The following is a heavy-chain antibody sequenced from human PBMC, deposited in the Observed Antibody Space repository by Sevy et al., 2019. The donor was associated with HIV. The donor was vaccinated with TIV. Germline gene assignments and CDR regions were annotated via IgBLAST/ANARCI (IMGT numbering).Heavy chain of an antibody. Sequence: GGSLRLSCTASGFTFSSAWMSWVRQAPGKGLEWVGRIKSVFDGGEIDYAAPVKGRFSISREDSKTTVYLQMNSLKTDEPAVYYCITDPAYRGYDEEVINYYFYGMDVWGQGTTVTVSS. CDR2: IKSVFDGGEI. V-gene: IGHV3-15*01. CDR3: ITDPAYRGYDEEVINYYFYGMDV. D-gene: IGHD3-22*01. CDR1: GFTFSSAW. J-gene: IGHJ6*02.